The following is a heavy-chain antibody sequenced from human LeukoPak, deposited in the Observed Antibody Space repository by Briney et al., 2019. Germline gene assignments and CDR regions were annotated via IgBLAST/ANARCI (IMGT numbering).Heavy chain of an antibody. CDR1: GGTFSSYA. CDR2: MNPNSGNT. J-gene: IGHJ6*03. Sequence: ASVKVSCKASGGTFSSYAISWVRQAPGQGLEWMGWMNPNSGNTGYAQKLQGRVTMARNTSIITAYMELSSLRSEDTAVYYCARARRYCSGGSCYYYYMDVWGKGTTVTVSS. CDR3: ARARRYCSGGSCYYYYMDV. V-gene: IGHV1-8*02. D-gene: IGHD2-15*01.